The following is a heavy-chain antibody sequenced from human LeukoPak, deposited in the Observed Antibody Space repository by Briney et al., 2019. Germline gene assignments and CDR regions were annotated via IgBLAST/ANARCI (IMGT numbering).Heavy chain of an antibody. Sequence: GGSLRLSCAASGFTFSSYWMNWARQAPGKGLEWVSAIGTADDTYYLGSVKGRFTISRENAKNVLYLQMSSLRAEDTAVYYCAREIRETVITRHYYYGIDVWGQGTTVTVSS. V-gene: IGHV3-13*01. D-gene: IGHD1-7*01. CDR3: AREIRETVITRHYYYGIDV. CDR1: GFTFSSYW. J-gene: IGHJ6*02. CDR2: IGTADDT.